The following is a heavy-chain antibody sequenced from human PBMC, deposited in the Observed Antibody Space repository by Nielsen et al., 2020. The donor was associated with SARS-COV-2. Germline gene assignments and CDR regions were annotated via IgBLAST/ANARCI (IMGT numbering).Heavy chain of an antibody. CDR3: ARAPAGYSSGWTPDY. V-gene: IGHV3-33*01. J-gene: IGHJ4*02. Sequence: GGSLRLSCAASGFTFSGYGMHWVRQAPGKGLEWVAVIWYDGSNKYHADSVKGRFTISRDNSKNTLFLQMNSLRAEDTAVYYCARAPAGYSSGWTPDYWGQGTLVTVSS. D-gene: IGHD6-19*01. CDR2: IWYDGSNK. CDR1: GFTFSGYG.